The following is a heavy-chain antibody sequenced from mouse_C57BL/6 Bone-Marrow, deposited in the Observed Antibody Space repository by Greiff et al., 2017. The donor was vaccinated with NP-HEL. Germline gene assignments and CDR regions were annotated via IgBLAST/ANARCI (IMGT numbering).Heavy chain of an antibody. Sequence: EVKLVESGGGLVQPGGSLSLSCAASGFTFTDYYMSWVRQPPGKALEWLGFIRNKANGYTTEYSASVKGRFTISRDNSQSILYLQMNALRAEDSATYYCARSHDGYSFAYWGQGTLVTVSA. D-gene: IGHD2-3*01. J-gene: IGHJ3*01. V-gene: IGHV7-3*01. CDR1: GFTFTDYY. CDR2: IRNKANGYTT. CDR3: ARSHDGYSFAY.